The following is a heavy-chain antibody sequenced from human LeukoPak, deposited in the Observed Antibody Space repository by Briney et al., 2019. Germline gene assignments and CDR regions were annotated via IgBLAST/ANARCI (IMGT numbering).Heavy chain of an antibody. V-gene: IGHV4-38-2*02. J-gene: IGHJ3*02. Sequence: SETLSLTCTVSGYSISSGYYWGWIRQPPGKGLEWIGSIYHSGSTYYNPSLKSRVTISVDTSKNQFSLKLSSVTAADTAVYYCARQGYSSSPDAFDIWGQGTMVTVSS. CDR3: ARQGYSSSPDAFDI. CDR2: IYHSGST. CDR1: GYSISSGYY. D-gene: IGHD6-13*01.